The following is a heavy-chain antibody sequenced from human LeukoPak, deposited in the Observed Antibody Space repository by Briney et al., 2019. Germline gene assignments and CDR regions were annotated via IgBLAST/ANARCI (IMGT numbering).Heavy chain of an antibody. CDR1: GGTFSSYA. J-gene: IGHJ5*02. CDR2: IIPVFGIA. Sequence: SVKVSCKASGGTFSSYAISWVRQDPGQGLEWMGRIIPVFGIANYAQKFQGRVTITADKSTSTAYMELSSLRSEDTAVYYCARTLPHDQLLHVNWFDPWGQRTLVTVSS. D-gene: IGHD2-2*01. CDR3: ARTLPHDQLLHVNWFDP. V-gene: IGHV1-69*04.